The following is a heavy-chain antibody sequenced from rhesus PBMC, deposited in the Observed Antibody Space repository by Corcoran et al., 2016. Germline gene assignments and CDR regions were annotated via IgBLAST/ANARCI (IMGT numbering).Heavy chain of an antibody. Sequence: EVQLVESGGGLVQPGGSLRLSCAASGFTFSSYGMHWVRQAPGKGLEWVAVISYDGSKKYYADSVNDCFTISRDNSKNMLYLQMNNLKLEDTAVYYCATLPGWSNWYGLDSWGQGVVVTVSS. V-gene: IGHV3-54*02. D-gene: IGHD6S26*01. CDR3: ATLPGWSNWYGLDS. CDR1: GFTFSSYG. CDR2: ISYDGSKK. J-gene: IGHJ6*01.